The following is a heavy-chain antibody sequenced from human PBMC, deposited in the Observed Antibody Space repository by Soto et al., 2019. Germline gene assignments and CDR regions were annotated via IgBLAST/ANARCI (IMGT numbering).Heavy chain of an antibody. J-gene: IGHJ6*02. CDR3: ARVCSGWSHYYYYYGMDV. CDR2: MNPNSGNT. D-gene: IGHD6-19*01. CDR1: GYTFTSYD. Sequence: RASVKVSCKASGYTFTSYDINWVRQATGQGLEWMGWMNPNSGNTGYAQKFQGRVTMTRNTSISTAYMELSSLRSEDTAVYYCARVCSGWSHYYYYYGMDVWGQGTTVTVSS. V-gene: IGHV1-8*01.